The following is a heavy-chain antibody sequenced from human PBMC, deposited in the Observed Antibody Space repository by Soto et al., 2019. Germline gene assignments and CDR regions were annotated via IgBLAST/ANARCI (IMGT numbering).Heavy chain of an antibody. CDR2: LNPNTGAT. CDR1: GYTFNAYY. D-gene: IGHD5-18*01. Sequence: EASVKVSCKASGYTFNAYYIHWVRQAPGQGLEWMGWLNPNTGATHYAQKFHGRVTMTSDTSINTAYMELSSLRSDDTAVYYCAREYIMARWIRDTFDDWGQGTLVTVSS. J-gene: IGHJ4*02. V-gene: IGHV1-2*02. CDR3: AREYIMARWIRDTFDD.